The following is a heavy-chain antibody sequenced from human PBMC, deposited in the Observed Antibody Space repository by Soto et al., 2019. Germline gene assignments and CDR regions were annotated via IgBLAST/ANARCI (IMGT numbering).Heavy chain of an antibody. CDR1: GYTFTSYA. J-gene: IGHJ4*02. V-gene: IGHV1-3*01. CDR3: ARDMGFGLSDY. D-gene: IGHD3-10*01. CDR2: INAGNGNT. Sequence: QVQLVQSGAEMKKPGASVKVSCKASGYTFTSYAMHWVRQAPGQRLEWMGWINAGNGNTKYSQKFQGRVTITRDTAASTAYMELSSLRSEDTAVYYCARDMGFGLSDYWGQGTLVTVSS.